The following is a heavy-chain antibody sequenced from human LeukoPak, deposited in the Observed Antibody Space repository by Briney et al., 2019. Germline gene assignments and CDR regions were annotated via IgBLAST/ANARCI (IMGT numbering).Heavy chain of an antibody. V-gene: IGHV4-4*08. CDR2: IYTSGST. D-gene: IGHD2-2*01. Sequence: SETLSLTCTVSGGSISSYYWSWIRQPPGKGLEWIGRIYTSGSTNYNPSLKSRVTISVDTSKNQFSLKLSSVTAADTAVYYCARGSSSTSCYYDYWGQGTLVTVSS. J-gene: IGHJ4*02. CDR1: GGSISSYY. CDR3: ARGSSSTSCYYDY.